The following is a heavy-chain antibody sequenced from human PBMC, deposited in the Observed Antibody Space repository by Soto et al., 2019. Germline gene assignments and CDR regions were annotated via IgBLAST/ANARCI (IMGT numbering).Heavy chain of an antibody. V-gene: IGHV3-74*01. CDR3: ARGVERLTNPSLWYSINNFDH. CDR1: VFIFSVYW. CDR2: INSDGSST. J-gene: IGHJ4*02. Sequence: GGSLRLSCAASVFIFSVYWIHWVRQAPGKGLVFVSRINSDGSSTSYADSVKGRFTISRDNANDTLYLQMNSLRAEDTAVYYCARGVERLTNPSLWYSINNFDHWGQGSMVTVSS. D-gene: IGHD4-4*01.